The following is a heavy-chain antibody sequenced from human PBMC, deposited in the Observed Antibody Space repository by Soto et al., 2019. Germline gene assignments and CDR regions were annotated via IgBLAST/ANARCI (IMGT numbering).Heavy chain of an antibody. J-gene: IGHJ4*02. CDR2: IYYSGST. Sequence: SETLSLTCTVSGGSISSYYWSWIRQPPGKGLEWIGYIYYSGSTNYNPSLKSRITISVDTSKNQFSLKLSSVTAADTAVYYCARLGYCSSTSCYVLILDYWGQGTLVTVSS. CDR1: GGSISSYY. D-gene: IGHD2-2*01. V-gene: IGHV4-59*01. CDR3: ARLGYCSSTSCYVLILDY.